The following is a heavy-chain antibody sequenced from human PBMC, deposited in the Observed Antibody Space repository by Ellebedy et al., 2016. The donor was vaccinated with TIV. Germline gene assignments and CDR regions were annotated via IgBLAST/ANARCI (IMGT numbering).Heavy chain of an antibody. Sequence: ASVKVSCKTSVYIFTAYYIHWVRQAPGQGLEWIGWINPDSGGTNLPQKFQGRVTMTRDTSVNTAYMELTRLQSDDTAVYYCTRVLRATSGMDVWGQGTTVIVS. CDR2: INPDSGGT. D-gene: IGHD4/OR15-4a*01. CDR1: VYIFTAYY. CDR3: TRVLRATSGMDV. J-gene: IGHJ6*02. V-gene: IGHV1-2*02.